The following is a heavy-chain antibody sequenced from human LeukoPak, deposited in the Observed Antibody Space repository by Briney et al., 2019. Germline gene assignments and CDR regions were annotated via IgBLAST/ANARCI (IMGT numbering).Heavy chain of an antibody. CDR2: FDPEDGET. Sequence: ASVKVSCKVSGYTLTELSMHWVRQAPGKGLEWMGGFDPEDGETNYAQKFQGRVTMTEDTSTNTAYMELSSLRSEDTAVYYCATATTGGYYYYGMDVWGQGTTVTVSS. V-gene: IGHV1-24*01. CDR3: ATATTGGYYYYGMDV. J-gene: IGHJ6*02. D-gene: IGHD1-14*01. CDR1: GYTLTELS.